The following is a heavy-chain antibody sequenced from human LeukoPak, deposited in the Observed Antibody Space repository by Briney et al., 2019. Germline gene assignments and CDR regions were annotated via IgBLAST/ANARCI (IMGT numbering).Heavy chain of an antibody. V-gene: IGHV3-11*04. Sequence: GGSLRLSCAASGFTFSDYYMSWIRQAPGKGLEWVSYISSSGSTIYYADSVKGRFTISRDNSKNTLYLQMNSLRAEDTAVYYCASVWGYPTYYFDYWGQGALVTVSS. CDR3: ASVWGYPTYYFDY. D-gene: IGHD3-16*01. J-gene: IGHJ4*02. CDR1: GFTFSDYY. CDR2: ISSSGSTI.